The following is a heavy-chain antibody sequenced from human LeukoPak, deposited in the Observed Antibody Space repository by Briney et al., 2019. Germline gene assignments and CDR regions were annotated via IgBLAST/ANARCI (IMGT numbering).Heavy chain of an antibody. J-gene: IGHJ2*01. CDR3: ARALAGAPFDL. D-gene: IGHD3-10*01. V-gene: IGHV3-30*04. Sequence: PGGFLRLSCSASEFTLSSYSMHWVRQAPGRGLEWAAVLSSVGGQQYYADSVKGRFTISADTSKNTLYLQMDSLRVEDTALYYCARALAGAPFDLWGRGTVVAVSS. CDR1: EFTLSSYS. CDR2: LSSVGGQQ.